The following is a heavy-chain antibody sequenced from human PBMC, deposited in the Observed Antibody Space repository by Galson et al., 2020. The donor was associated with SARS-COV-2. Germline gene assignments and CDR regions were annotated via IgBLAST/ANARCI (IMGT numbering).Heavy chain of an antibody. CDR1: GFTVSSHY. V-gene: IGHV3-53*05. J-gene: IGHJ3*02. Sequence: QLGESLKISCAASGFTVSSHYMSWVRQAPGKGLEWVSVLHSGGGTYYADSVKGRFTISRDNSKNTVYLQMNSLRAEDTAVYYCARDLVNAFDIWGQGTMVTVSS. CDR2: LHSGGGT. D-gene: IGHD6-13*01. CDR3: ARDLVNAFDI.